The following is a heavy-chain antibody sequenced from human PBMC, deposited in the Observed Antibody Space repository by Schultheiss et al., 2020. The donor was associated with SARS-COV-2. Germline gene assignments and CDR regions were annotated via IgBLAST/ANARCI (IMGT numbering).Heavy chain of an antibody. D-gene: IGHD2-15*01. CDR1: GGSFSGYY. Sequence: SQTLSLTCAVYGGSFSGYYWSWIRQPPGKGLEWIGEIHHSGSVNYNPSLKSRITISVDTSKNQFSLKLSSVTAADTAVYYCARSGSRGVYDYWGQGTLVTVSS. J-gene: IGHJ4*02. CDR2: IHHSGSV. CDR3: ARSGSRGVYDY. V-gene: IGHV4-34*10.